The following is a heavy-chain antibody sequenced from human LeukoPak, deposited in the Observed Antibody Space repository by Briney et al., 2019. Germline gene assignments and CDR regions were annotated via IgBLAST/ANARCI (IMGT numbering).Heavy chain of an antibody. V-gene: IGHV4-59*01. CDR1: GGSISSYY. CDR2: IYYSGST. Sequence: SETLSLTCTVSGGSISSYYWSWIRQPPGKGLEWIGYIYYSGSTNYNPSLKSRVTISVDTSKNQFSLKLGSVTAADTAVYYCARGYSYAKGAFDIWGQGTMVTVSS. J-gene: IGHJ3*02. CDR3: ARGYSYAKGAFDI. D-gene: IGHD5-18*01.